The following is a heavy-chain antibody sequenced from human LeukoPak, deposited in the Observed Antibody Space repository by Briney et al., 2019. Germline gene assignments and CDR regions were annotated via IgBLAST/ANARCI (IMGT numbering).Heavy chain of an antibody. D-gene: IGHD6-13*01. CDR2: ISAYSGVT. Sequence: ASVKVSCKASGYIFNTNGINWVRQAPGQGVEGVAYISAYSGVTNSAQKFRDRVTMTIDTSTRTAYMELRSLTSDDSAVYYCARGGLSTRWGLDYWGQGTLVTVSS. CDR1: GYIFNTNG. J-gene: IGHJ4*02. CDR3: ARGGLSTRWGLDY. V-gene: IGHV1-18*01.